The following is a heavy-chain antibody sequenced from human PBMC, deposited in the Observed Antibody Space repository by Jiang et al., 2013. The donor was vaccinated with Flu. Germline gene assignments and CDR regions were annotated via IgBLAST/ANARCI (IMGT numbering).Heavy chain of an antibody. D-gene: IGHD2-15*01. Sequence: SGLVKPSQTLSLTCDVSGDSISSGDYSWSWIRQPPGKGLEWIGYVFRSGGAYYNPSLNSRVTISLDLSKNQFSLKVNSVTAADTAVYYCARGEHDSVDFWGQGTLVIVSS. CDR1: GDSISSGDYS. V-gene: IGHV4-30-2*01. CDR2: VFRSGGA. CDR3: ARGEHDSVDF. J-gene: IGHJ4*02.